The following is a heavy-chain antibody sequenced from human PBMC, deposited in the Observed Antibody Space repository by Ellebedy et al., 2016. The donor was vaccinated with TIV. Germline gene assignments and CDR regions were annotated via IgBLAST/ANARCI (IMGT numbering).Heavy chain of an antibody. Sequence: MPSETLSLTCIVSGGSISSSSYHWDWIRQPPGKGLEWIGSIHSSGSTQYNPSLKSRVTISVDKSKNQFSLKMSSVTPADTAVVYCARVWGIATRPVDSWGQGTLVTVSP. V-gene: IGHV4-39*07. J-gene: IGHJ4*02. CDR2: IHSSGST. CDR1: GGSISSSSYH. D-gene: IGHD6-6*01. CDR3: ARVWGIATRPVDS.